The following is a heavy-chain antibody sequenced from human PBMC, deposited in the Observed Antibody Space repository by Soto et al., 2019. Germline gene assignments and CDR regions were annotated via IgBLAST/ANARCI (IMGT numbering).Heavy chain of an antibody. CDR1: GFTFSSYA. CDR2: ISGSGGST. J-gene: IGHJ4*02. D-gene: IGHD2-15*01. CDR3: AKDVSPFCSGGSCYSPGGFDY. Sequence: EVQLLESGGGLVQPGGSLRLSCAASGFTFSSYAMSWVRQAPGKGLEWVSAISGSGGSTYYADSVKGRFTISRDNSKNTLYLQMNSLRAEDTAVYYCAKDVSPFCSGGSCYSPGGFDYWGQGTLVTVSS. V-gene: IGHV3-23*01.